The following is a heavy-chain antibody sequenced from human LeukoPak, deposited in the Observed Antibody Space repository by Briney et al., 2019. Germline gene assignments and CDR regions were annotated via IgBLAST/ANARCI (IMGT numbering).Heavy chain of an antibody. D-gene: IGHD5-18*01. J-gene: IGHJ6*02. CDR1: GGTFSSYA. Sequence: ASVKVSCKASGGTFSSYAISWVRQPPGQGLEWMGGIIPIFGTANYAQKFQGRVTITADESTSTAYMELSSLRSEDTAVYYCARCVGYSYGYSDYYYGMDVWGQGTTVTVSS. V-gene: IGHV1-69*13. CDR3: ARCVGYSYGYSDYYYGMDV. CDR2: IIPIFGTA.